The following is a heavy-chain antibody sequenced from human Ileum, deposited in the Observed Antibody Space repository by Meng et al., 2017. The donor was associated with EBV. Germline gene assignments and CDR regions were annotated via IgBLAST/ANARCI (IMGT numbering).Heavy chain of an antibody. CDR3: ASKSEGYDH. V-gene: IGHV3-53*01. CDR1: GFTVSSNY. D-gene: IGHD5-12*01. J-gene: IGHJ4*02. CDR2: IYTGGST. Sequence: EVRLVGSGGGLIQPGGSLSLSCAASGFTVSSNYMSWVRQAPGKGLEWVSVIYTGGSTYYADSVKGRFTISRDNSKNTLYLQMNSLRGEDTAVYYCASKSEGYDHWGQGTLVTVSS.